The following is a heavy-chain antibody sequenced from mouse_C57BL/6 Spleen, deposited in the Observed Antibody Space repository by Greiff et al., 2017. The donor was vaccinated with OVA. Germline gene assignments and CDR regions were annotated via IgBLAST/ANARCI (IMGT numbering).Heavy chain of an antibody. CDR2: IYPGSGNT. CDR1: GYSFTSYY. CDR3: AGEYDEEVLAY. Sequence: QVQLQQPGPELVKPGASVKISCKASGYSFTSYYIHWVKQRPGQGLEWIGWIYPGSGNTKYNEKFKGKATLTVDTSSSTAYMQLSSLTSEDSAVYYCAGEYDEEVLAYWGQGTLVTVSA. J-gene: IGHJ3*01. V-gene: IGHV1-66*01. D-gene: IGHD2-14*01.